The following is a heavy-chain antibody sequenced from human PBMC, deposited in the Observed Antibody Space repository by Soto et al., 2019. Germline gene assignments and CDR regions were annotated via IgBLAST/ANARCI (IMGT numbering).Heavy chain of an antibody. Sequence: QLQLQESGSGLVKPSQTLSLTCAVSGGSISSGGFSWSWIRQSPGKGLVLIGYIYYSGSTYYNPSLQSRGTISVDRSKYEFSLRLSSVTVADTAVYYCASATFLRKGYYEATDYYYFDYWGQGTMVIVSS. D-gene: IGHD3-22*01. J-gene: IGHJ4*02. CDR3: ASATFLRKGYYEATDYYYFDY. CDR1: GGSISSGGFS. CDR2: IYYSGST. V-gene: IGHV4-30-2*06.